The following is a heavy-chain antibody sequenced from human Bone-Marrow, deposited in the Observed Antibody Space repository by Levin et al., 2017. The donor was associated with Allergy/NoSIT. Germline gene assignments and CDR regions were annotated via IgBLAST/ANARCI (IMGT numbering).Heavy chain of an antibody. CDR1: GFSFDDFA. J-gene: IGHJ4*02. V-gene: IGHV3-9*01. CDR2: ITWNGRSV. D-gene: IGHD5-12*01. CDR3: AKDRQSGYDVIDF. Sequence: HPGGSLRLSCVASGFSFDDFAMHWVRQVPGKGLEWVSGITWNGRSVGYPKSLKGRFTVSRDNARNTLYLQMDNLRSEDTALYYCAKDRQSGYDVIDFWGQGTLVTVSS.